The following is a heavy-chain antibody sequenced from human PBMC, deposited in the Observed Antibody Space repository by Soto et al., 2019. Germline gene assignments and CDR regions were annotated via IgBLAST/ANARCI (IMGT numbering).Heavy chain of an antibody. CDR2: IIPMFPTA. CDR1: GGTFSNHA. V-gene: IGHV1-69*13. CDR3: ARDDATYCGGDCYRYFYYGMDV. J-gene: IGHJ6*02. Sequence: SVEVSCKASGGTFSNHAISWVRQAPGQGLEWVGGIIPMFPTADYAQRFQGRVTITADDSTTTVYMELSGLRSEDTAMYYCARDDATYCGGDCYRYFYYGMDVWGQGTTVTVSS. D-gene: IGHD2-21*02.